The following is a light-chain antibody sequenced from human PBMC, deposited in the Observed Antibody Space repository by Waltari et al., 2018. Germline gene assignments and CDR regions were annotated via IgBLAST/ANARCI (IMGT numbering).Light chain of an antibody. CDR3: QQANSFPIT. V-gene: IGKV1-12*01. J-gene: IGKJ5*01. CDR1: QGISRW. Sequence: DIQMTQSPASVSASVGARFASTCRASQGISRWLAWYQQKPGKAPKLLIYGTSNLQSGVPSRFSGSGSGTHFTLTVSSLQPEDFAIYYCQQANSFPITFGQGTRLEIK. CDR2: GTS.